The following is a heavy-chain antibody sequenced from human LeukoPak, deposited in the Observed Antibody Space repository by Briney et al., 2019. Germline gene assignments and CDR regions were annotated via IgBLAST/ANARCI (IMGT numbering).Heavy chain of an antibody. V-gene: IGHV3-30*01. Sequence: GGSLRLSCAASGFTFSSYAMHWVRQAPGKGLEWVAVISYDGSNKYYADSVKGRFTISRDNSKNTLYLQMNSLRAEDTAVYYCATTHSSGLEYWGQGTLVTVYS. CDR1: GFTFSSYA. CDR2: ISYDGSNK. J-gene: IGHJ4*02. D-gene: IGHD6-19*01. CDR3: ATTHSSGLEY.